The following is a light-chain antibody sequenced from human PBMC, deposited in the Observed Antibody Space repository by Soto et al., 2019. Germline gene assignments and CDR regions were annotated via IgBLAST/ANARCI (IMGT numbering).Light chain of an antibody. CDR2: GAS. CDR1: QNVYSN. Sequence: EIVMTQSPATLSLSPGEGATLSCRASQNVYSNLAWYQQKPGQAPRLLIYGASTRATSIPARFSGSGSGTEFTLTISSLQSEDFAVYYCQQHGNWPLTFGGGTKVEIK. CDR3: QQHGNWPLT. J-gene: IGKJ4*01. V-gene: IGKV3-15*01.